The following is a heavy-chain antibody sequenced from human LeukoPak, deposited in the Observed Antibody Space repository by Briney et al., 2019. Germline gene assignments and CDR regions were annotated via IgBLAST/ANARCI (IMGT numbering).Heavy chain of an antibody. CDR1: GGSTSSYY. CDR2: IYYSGST. J-gene: IGHJ4*02. CDR3: ARLAVAGPGSFDY. Sequence: PSETLSLTCTVSGGSTSSYYWSWIRQPPGKGLEWIGYIYYSGSTNYNPSLKSRVTISVDTSKNQFSLKLSSVTAADTAVYYCARLAVAGPGSFDYWGQGTLVTVSS. V-gene: IGHV4-59*08. D-gene: IGHD6-19*01.